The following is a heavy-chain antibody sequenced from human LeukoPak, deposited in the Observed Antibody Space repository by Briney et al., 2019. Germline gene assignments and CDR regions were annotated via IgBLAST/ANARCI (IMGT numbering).Heavy chain of an antibody. CDR3: AKVSESGWYPIDY. Sequence: GGSLRLSCAASGFTLNDYGMSWVRQAPGKGLEWVSAISGSGGSTYYADSVKGRFTISRDNSKNTLYLQMNSLRAEDTAVYYCAKVSESGWYPIDYWGQGTLVTVSS. CDR2: ISGSGGST. D-gene: IGHD6-19*01. J-gene: IGHJ4*02. V-gene: IGHV3-23*01. CDR1: GFTLNDYG.